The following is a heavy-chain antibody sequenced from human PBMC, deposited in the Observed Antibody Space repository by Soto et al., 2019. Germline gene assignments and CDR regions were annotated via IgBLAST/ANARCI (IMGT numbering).Heavy chain of an antibody. CDR3: VRRPGRYCSSASCPTGAAFDY. Sequence: QLQLQESGPGLVKPSETLSLTCTVSGGSISSNSYYWGWIRQPPGKGLEWIGSFYYDGSTYYNPSLKTRFTISVDMSKNLFSLNLRSVTASDTAVYYCVRRPGRYCSSASCPTGAAFDYWGQGTLVTVSP. D-gene: IGHD2-2*01. CDR1: GGSISSNSYY. CDR2: FYYDGST. J-gene: IGHJ4*02. V-gene: IGHV4-39*01.